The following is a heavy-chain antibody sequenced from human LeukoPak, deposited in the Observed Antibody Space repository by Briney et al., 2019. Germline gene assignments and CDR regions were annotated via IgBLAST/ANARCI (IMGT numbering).Heavy chain of an antibody. J-gene: IGHJ5*02. CDR3: ARDRGNYYDSSGSSNWFDP. V-gene: IGHV4-34*01. CDR2: INHSGST. CDR1: GGSFSGYY. D-gene: IGHD3-22*01. Sequence: SETLSLTCAVYGGSFSGYYWSWIRQPPGKGLEWIGEINHSGSTNYNPSLKSRVTISVDTSKNQFSLKVSSVTAADTAVYYCARDRGNYYDSSGSSNWFDPWGQGTLVTVPS.